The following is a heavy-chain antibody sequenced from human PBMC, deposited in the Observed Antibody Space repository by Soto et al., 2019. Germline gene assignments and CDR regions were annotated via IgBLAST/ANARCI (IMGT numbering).Heavy chain of an antibody. V-gene: IGHV1-46*01. D-gene: IGHD2-21*02. Sequence: ASVKVSCKASGNTFTSYYMHWVRQAPGQGLEWMGIINPSSGSTNYAQKLQGRVTTTTDTSTSTAYMELRSLRSDDTAVYYCARDRAYCGGDCSGTSYNWFDPWGQGTLVTSPQ. CDR3: ARDRAYCGGDCSGTSYNWFDP. J-gene: IGHJ5*02. CDR2: INPSSGST. CDR1: GNTFTSYY.